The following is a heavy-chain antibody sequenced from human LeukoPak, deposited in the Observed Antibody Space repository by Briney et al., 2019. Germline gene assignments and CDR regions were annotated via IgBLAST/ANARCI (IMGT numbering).Heavy chain of an antibody. V-gene: IGHV4-39*01. CDR3: ADLRLSSSWSRDSYYYYYMDV. J-gene: IGHJ6*03. CDR2: TYYSGST. CDR1: GGSISSSSYY. Sequence: SETLSLTCTVSGGSISSSSYYWGWIRQPPGKGLEWIGSTYYSGSTYYNPSLKSRVTISVDTSKNQFSLKLSSVTAADTAVYYCADLRLSSSWSRDSYYYYYMDVWGKGTTVTVSS. D-gene: IGHD6-13*01.